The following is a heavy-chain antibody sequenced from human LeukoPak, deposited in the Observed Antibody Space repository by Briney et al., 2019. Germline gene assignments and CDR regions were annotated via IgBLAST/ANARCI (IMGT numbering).Heavy chain of an antibody. Sequence: AGGSLRLSCAASGFTFSSYSMNWVRKAPGKGLEWVSSISSSSSYIYYADSVKGRFTISRDNAKNSLYLQMNSLRAEDTAVYYCARGGLVDILTGYYRAYYMDVWGKGTTVTVSS. CDR2: ISSSSSYI. D-gene: IGHD3-9*01. V-gene: IGHV3-21*01. CDR3: ARGGLVDILTGYYRAYYMDV. CDR1: GFTFSSYS. J-gene: IGHJ6*03.